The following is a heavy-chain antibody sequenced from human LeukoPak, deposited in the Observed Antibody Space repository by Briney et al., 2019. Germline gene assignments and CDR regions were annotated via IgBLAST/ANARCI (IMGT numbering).Heavy chain of an antibody. CDR3: ARHNWSAIAAAGDFDY. V-gene: IGHV4-39*01. CDR1: GGSISSYY. J-gene: IGHJ4*02. CDR2: IYYSGST. D-gene: IGHD6-13*01. Sequence: SETLSLTCTVSGGSISSYYWGWIRQPPGKGLEWIGSIYYSGSTYYNPSLKSRVTISVDTSKNQFSLKLSSVTAADTAVYYCARHNWSAIAAAGDFDYWGQGTLVTVSS.